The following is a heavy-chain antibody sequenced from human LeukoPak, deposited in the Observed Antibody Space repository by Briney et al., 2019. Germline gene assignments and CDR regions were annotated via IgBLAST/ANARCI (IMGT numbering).Heavy chain of an antibody. V-gene: IGHV3-9*01. CDR3: AKDKAATHFDY. D-gene: IGHD2-15*01. Sequence: GGSLRLSCAASGFTFDDYAMHWVRQAPGKGLEWVSGISWNSGSIGYADSVKGRFTISRDNAKNSLYLQMNSLRAEDTALYYCAKDKAATHFDYWGQGSLVTVSS. J-gene: IGHJ4*02. CDR1: GFTFDDYA. CDR2: ISWNSGSI.